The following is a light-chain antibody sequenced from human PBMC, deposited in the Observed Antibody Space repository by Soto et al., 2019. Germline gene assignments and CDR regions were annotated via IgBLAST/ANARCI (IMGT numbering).Light chain of an antibody. V-gene: IGKV1-5*01. Sequence: DIQMTQSPSTLSASVGDRVTITCRASQSISSWLAWYQQKPGKAPKLLIYDASSLVSGVPSRFSGSGSGTEFTLTISSLQPDDFATYYCQQYNSYSPRTFGQGTKVDIK. CDR2: DAS. CDR1: QSISSW. CDR3: QQYNSYSPRT. J-gene: IGKJ1*01.